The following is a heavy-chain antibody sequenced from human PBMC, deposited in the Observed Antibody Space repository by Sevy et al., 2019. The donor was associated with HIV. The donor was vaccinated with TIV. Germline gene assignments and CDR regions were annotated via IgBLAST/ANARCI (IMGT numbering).Heavy chain of an antibody. J-gene: IGHJ1*01. V-gene: IGHV3-30-3*01. Sequence: GGSLRLSCAASGFTFSSYAMHWVRQAPGKGLEWLAVISYDGSNKYYADSVKGRFTSSRDNSKNTLYLQMNSLRAEDTAVYYCARGTRITMIVVVITTGEYFQHWGQGTLVSVSS. D-gene: IGHD3-22*01. CDR2: ISYDGSNK. CDR3: ARGTRITMIVVVITTGEYFQH. CDR1: GFTFSSYA.